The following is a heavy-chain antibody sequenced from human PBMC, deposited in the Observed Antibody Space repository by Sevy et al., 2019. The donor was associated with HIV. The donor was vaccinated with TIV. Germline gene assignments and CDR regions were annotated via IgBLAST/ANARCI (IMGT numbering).Heavy chain of an antibody. CDR1: GFTFRRYT. Sequence: GGSLRLSCVASGFTFRRYTMKWVRHAPGKGLECVSSISSSGSYIYYADSVKGRFTISRDDAKNSLYLQMNTPGAEDAALYYCGRVRPYDTRDFDYWGQGTLVTVSS. CDR3: GRVRPYDTRDFDY. D-gene: IGHD3-22*01. CDR2: ISSSGSYI. J-gene: IGHJ4*02. V-gene: IGHV3-21*01.